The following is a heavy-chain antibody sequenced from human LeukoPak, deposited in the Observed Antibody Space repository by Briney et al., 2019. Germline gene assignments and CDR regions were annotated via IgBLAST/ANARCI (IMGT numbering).Heavy chain of an antibody. CDR2: IYYSGST. CDR1: GGSISSSSYY. D-gene: IGHD6-6*01. J-gene: IGHJ6*03. V-gene: IGHV4-39*01. CDR3: ARQHGDVSTSSIWSRRYYYYYMDV. Sequence: PSETLSLTCTVSGGSISSSSYYWGWIRQPPGKGLEWIGSIYYSGSTYYNPSLKSRVTISVDTSKNQFSLKLSSVTAADTAVYYCARQHGDVSTSSIWSRRYYYYYMDVWGKGTTVTISS.